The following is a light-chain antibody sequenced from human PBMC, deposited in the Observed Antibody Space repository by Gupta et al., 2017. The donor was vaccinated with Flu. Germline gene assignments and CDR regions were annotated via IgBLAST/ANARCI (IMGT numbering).Light chain of an antibody. CDR3: CSFAGTFYV. CDR2: DVT. Sequence: QSVTISCTGTTSDVGSYHYVSWYQHHPLKAHKLIIYDVTKRPSGVPDRFSGSKSGYTASLTISGLQADDEGDYYCCSFAGTFYVFGTGTEVSVL. CDR1: TSDVGSYHY. V-gene: IGLV2-11*01. J-gene: IGLJ1*01.